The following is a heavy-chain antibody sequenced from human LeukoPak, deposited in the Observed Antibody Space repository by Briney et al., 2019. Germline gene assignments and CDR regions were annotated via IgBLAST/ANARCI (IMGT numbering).Heavy chain of an antibody. Sequence: GGSLRLSCAASGFTFSADVMSWVRQAPGEGLECVSAISVSGGKTYYADSVKGRFTISRDNSKNMLYMQMNSLKAEDTAVYYCARVSGKILIWPQPFGDGMDVWGQGTTVTVSS. CDR1: GFTFSADV. D-gene: IGHD2-8*01. CDR2: ISVSGGKT. V-gene: IGHV3-23*01. J-gene: IGHJ6*02. CDR3: ARVSGKILIWPQPFGDGMDV.